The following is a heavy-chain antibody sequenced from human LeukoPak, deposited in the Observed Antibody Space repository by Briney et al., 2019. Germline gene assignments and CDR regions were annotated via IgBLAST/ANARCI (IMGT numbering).Heavy chain of an antibody. J-gene: IGHJ3*02. D-gene: IGHD1-26*01. V-gene: IGHV3-21*01. Sequence: GGSLRLSCAASGFTFSSYSMNWVRQAPGKGLEWVSSISSSSSYIYYADSVKGRLTISRDNAKNSLYLQMNSLRAEDTAVYYCARDRIVGASDPDAFDIWGQGTMVTVSS. CDR2: ISSSSSYI. CDR3: ARDRIVGASDPDAFDI. CDR1: GFTFSSYS.